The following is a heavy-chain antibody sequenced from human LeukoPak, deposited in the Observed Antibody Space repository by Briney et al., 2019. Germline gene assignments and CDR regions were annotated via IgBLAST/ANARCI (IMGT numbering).Heavy chain of an antibody. J-gene: IGHJ5*02. CDR1: GYAFTSYD. CDR3: VIGSGSYSNWFDP. Sequence: ASVKVSCKASGYAFTSYDINWVRQATGQGLEWMGWMNPNSGNTGYAQKFQGRVTMTRNTSISTAYMELSSLRSEDTAVYYCVIGSGSYSNWFDPWGQGTLVTVSS. V-gene: IGHV1-8*01. CDR2: MNPNSGNT. D-gene: IGHD3-10*01.